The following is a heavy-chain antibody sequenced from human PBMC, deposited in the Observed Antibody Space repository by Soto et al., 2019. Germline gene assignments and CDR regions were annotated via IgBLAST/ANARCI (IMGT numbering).Heavy chain of an antibody. CDR2: MNPNSGNT. Sequence: GASVKVSCKASGYTFTSYDINWVRQATGQGIEWMGWMNPNSGNTGYAQKFQGRVTMTRNTSISTAYMELSSLRSEDTAVYYCARGVTMVRGVISPVGMDVWGQGTTVTVSS. CDR3: ARGVTMVRGVISPVGMDV. CDR1: GYTFTSYD. V-gene: IGHV1-8*01. D-gene: IGHD3-10*01. J-gene: IGHJ6*02.